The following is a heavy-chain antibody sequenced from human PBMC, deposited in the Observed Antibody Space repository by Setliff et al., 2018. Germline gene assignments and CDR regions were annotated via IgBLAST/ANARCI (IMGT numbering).Heavy chain of an antibody. CDR1: GGSISPYF. J-gene: IGHJ5*02. V-gene: IGHV4-4*07. Sequence: SETLSLTCTVSGGSISPYFWSWIRQPPGKGLEWIGRVSASGSTTYNPSLKSRVTMSVDTSRNQISLNLTSVTAADTAMYYCARERTIFGVLVISGWFDPWGQGTVVTVSS. CDR3: ARERTIFGVLVISGWFDP. CDR2: VSASGST. D-gene: IGHD3-3*01.